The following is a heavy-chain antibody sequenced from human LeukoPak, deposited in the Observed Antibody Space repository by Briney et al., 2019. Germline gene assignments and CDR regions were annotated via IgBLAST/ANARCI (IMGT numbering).Heavy chain of an antibody. CDR1: GGSISSSSYY. CDR3: ATLGYCSSTSCSAFDY. Sequence: VKPSETLSLTCTVSGGSISSSSYYWGWIRQPPGKGLEWIGSIYYSGSTYYNPSLKSRVTISVDTSKNQFSLKLSSVTATDTAVYYCATLGYCSSTSCSAFDYWGQGTLVTVSS. D-gene: IGHD2-2*01. V-gene: IGHV4-39*01. J-gene: IGHJ4*02. CDR2: IYYSGST.